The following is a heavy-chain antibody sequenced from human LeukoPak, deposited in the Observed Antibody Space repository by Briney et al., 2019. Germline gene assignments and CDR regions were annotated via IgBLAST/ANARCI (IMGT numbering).Heavy chain of an antibody. CDR2: MNPNSGNT. CDR1: GYTFTKYD. J-gene: IGHJ4*02. V-gene: IGHV1-8*01. Sequence: ASVTVSRTASGYTFTKYDIKWVRQAPGQRLEGMGWMNPNSGNTGYAQKFQGRVTMTRNTSISTAYMELSSLRSEDTAVYYCARGTGTTGDYFDYWGQGTLVTVSS. CDR3: ARGTGTTGDYFDY. D-gene: IGHD1-1*01.